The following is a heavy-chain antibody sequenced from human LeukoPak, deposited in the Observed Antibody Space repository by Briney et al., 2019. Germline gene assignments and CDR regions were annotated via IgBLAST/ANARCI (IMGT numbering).Heavy chain of an antibody. V-gene: IGHV4-61*08. J-gene: IGHJ4*02. CDR2: VYYSGST. CDR1: GGSISSGGYY. D-gene: IGHD1-14*01. Sequence: KSSETLSLTCTVSGGSISSGGYYWSWIRQPPGKGLEWIGYVYYSGSTHYNPSLKSRVTISVDTSKNQFSLNLSSVTATDTALYYCARHFAPFRLGPHFDSWGQGTLVTVSS. CDR3: ARHFAPFRLGPHFDS.